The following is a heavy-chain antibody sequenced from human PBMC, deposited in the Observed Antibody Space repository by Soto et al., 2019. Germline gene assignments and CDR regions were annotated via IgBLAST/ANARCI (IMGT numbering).Heavy chain of an antibody. D-gene: IGHD2-15*01. V-gene: IGHV3-72*01. CDR3: AVSYGSPLDY. J-gene: IGHJ4*02. Sequence: EVQLVESGGGLVQPGGSLRLSCAASGFTFSDHYMDWVRQAPGKGLEWVGRTRNKANSYTTDYAASVKDRFTFSRDDSKNSLFLQMNSLKTEDTAVYYCAVSYGSPLDYWGQGTLVTVSS. CDR1: GFTFSDHY. CDR2: TRNKANSYTT.